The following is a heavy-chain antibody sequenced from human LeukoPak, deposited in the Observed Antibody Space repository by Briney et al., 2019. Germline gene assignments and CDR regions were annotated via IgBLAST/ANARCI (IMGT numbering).Heavy chain of an antibody. CDR3: ARNGVYCSSTSCPLFDP. J-gene: IGHJ5*02. Sequence: ASVKVSCKASGYTFTSYDINWVRQATGQGLEWMGWMNPNSGNTGYAQKFQGRVTMTTDTSTSTAYMELRSLRSDDTAVYYCARNGVYCSSTSCPLFDPWGQGTLVTVSS. D-gene: IGHD2-2*01. CDR2: MNPNSGNT. CDR1: GYTFTSYD. V-gene: IGHV1-8*01.